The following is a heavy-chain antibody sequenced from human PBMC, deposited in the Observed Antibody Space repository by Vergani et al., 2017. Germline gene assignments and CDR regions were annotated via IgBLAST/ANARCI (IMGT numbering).Heavy chain of an antibody. D-gene: IGHD5-12*01. V-gene: IGHV1-69*01. CDR1: GVTFRSYA. CDR3: ARAVYSGYESYYVDY. Sequence: QVQLVQSGAEVKKPGSSVKVSCKASGVTFRSYAISWVRQAPGQGLEWMGGIIPIFGTANYAQKFQGRVTITADDSASTAYMELSSLRSEDTAVYYCARAVYSGYESYYVDYWGQGTLVTVSS. CDR2: IIPIFGTA. J-gene: IGHJ4*02.